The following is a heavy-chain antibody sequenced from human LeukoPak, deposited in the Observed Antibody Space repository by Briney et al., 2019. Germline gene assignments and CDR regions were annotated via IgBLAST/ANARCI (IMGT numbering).Heavy chain of an antibody. CDR3: ARVGRAYYDILTGYYSNYYYYYYGMDV. J-gene: IGHJ6*02. Sequence: PSEPLSLTCAVYGGPFRGYYWSWIRQPPRKGLEWIGEIKHSENTNFNPSLKSPVTISLDTSQNQFSLKLSSVTAADTAVYYCARVGRAYYDILTGYYSNYYYYYYGMDVWGQGTTVTVSS. CDR1: GGPFRGYY. D-gene: IGHD3-9*01. CDR2: IKHSENT. V-gene: IGHV4-34*01.